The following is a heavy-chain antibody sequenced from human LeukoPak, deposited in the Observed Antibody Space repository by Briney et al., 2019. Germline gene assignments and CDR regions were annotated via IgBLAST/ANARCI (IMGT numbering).Heavy chain of an antibody. CDR2: AADSGST. D-gene: IGHD4-17*01. CDR3: ARASGYGDPFDY. J-gene: IGHJ4*02. CDR1: GDSMSDYF. V-gene: IGHV4-59*01. Sequence: SETLSLTCTVSGDSMSDYFWTWIRQPPGKGLEWIGYAADSGSTNYNPSLKSRVTISVDTSKNQFSLRLSSVTAADTAVYYCARASGYGDPFDYWGQGTLVTVSS.